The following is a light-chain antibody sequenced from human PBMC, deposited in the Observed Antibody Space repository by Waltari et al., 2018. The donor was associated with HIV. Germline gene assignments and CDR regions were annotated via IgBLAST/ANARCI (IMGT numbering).Light chain of an antibody. V-gene: IGLV1-47*01. J-gene: IGLJ2*01. CDR2: RNN. CDR3: QSYDSNLSGL. Sequence: QSVLTQPPSASGTPGQRVTISCSGSSSDIGSYYVYWFQQLPGTAPKLLIYRNNQRPSGVPDRFSGSKSGTSASLAISGLRSEDEADYYCQSYDSNLSGLFGGGTKVTVL. CDR1: SSDIGSYY.